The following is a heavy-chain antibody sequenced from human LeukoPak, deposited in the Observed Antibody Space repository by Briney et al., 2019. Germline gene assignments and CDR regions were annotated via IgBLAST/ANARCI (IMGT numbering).Heavy chain of an antibody. J-gene: IGHJ4*02. Sequence: GGSLRLSCETSGFTFNNYAVSWVRQAPGKGLEWVSSISGGGTTYYADSVKGRFTISRDSSQNTLYLQMNSLRAEDAVVCARGWSSVSYYFQYWGQGTLVTVSS. CDR2: ISGGGTT. D-gene: IGHD6-13*01. CDR3: GWSSVSYYFQY. V-gene: IGHV3-23*01. CDR1: GFTFNNYA.